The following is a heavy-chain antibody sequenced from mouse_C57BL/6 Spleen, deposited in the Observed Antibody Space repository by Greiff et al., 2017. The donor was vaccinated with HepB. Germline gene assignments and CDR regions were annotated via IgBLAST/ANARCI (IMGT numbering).Heavy chain of an antibody. V-gene: IGHV1-50*01. J-gene: IGHJ3*01. D-gene: IGHD3-2*02. CDR1: GYTFTSYW. CDR2: IDPYDCYT. Sequence: QVQLQQPGAELVKPGASVKLSCKASGYTFTSYWMQWVKQRPGQGLEWIGEIDPYDCYTNYNQKFKGKATLTVDTSSSTAYMQLSSLTSEDSSVYYCAGGYVTAQANWGQGTLVTVSA. CDR3: AGGYVTAQAN.